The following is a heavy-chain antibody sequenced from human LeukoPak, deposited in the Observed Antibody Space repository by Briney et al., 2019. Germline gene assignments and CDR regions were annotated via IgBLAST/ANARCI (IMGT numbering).Heavy chain of an antibody. CDR2: IRSSSSYI. Sequence: PGGSLRLSCAASGFTFSSYSMNWVRQAPGKGLEWVSSIRSSSSYIYYADSVKGRFTISRDNAKNSLYLQMNSLRAEDMALYYCAKDITLDYGDSNDAFDIWGQGTMVTVSS. CDR3: AKDITLDYGDSNDAFDI. D-gene: IGHD4-17*01. CDR1: GFTFSSYS. J-gene: IGHJ3*02. V-gene: IGHV3-21*04.